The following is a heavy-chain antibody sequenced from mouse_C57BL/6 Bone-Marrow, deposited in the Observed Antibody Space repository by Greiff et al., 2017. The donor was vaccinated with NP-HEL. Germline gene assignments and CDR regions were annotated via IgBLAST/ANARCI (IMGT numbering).Heavy chain of an antibody. J-gene: IGHJ2*01. Sequence: EVHLVESGGGLVKPGGSLKLSCAASGFTFSSYAMSWVRQTPEKRLEWVATISDGGSYTYYPDNVKGRFTISRDNAKNNLYLQMSHLKSEDTAMYYCARVDYYGSSYTSDYWGQGTTLTVSS. CDR3: ARVDYYGSSYTSDY. CDR1: GFTFSSYA. V-gene: IGHV5-4*01. D-gene: IGHD1-1*01. CDR2: ISDGGSYT.